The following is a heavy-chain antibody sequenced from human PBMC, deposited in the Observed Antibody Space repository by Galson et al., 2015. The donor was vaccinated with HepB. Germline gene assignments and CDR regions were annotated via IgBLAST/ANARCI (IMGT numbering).Heavy chain of an antibody. CDR3: ATSNIGVNWFDP. CDR1: GGTFSSYS. V-gene: IGHV1-69*04. Sequence: QSGAEVKKPGESLKISCKASGGTFSSYSMSWVRQAPGQGLEWLGRIIPTLSIAHYAQIFQDRVTIIADKSTSTVYMQLSSLRSEDTAVYYCATSNIGVNWFDPWGQGTLVTVSS. D-gene: IGHD6-19*01. CDR2: IIPTLSIA. J-gene: IGHJ5*02.